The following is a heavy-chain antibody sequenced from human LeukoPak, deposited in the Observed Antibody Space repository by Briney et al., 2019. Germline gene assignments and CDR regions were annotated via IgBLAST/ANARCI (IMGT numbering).Heavy chain of an antibody. J-gene: IGHJ6*02. V-gene: IGHV4-61*03. CDR3: ARGGDPDMVRGANYFYYGMDV. Sequence: SETLSLTCTASGGSISSGGYYWSWIRQPPGKGLEWIGYIYNSGNTNYNPSLMGRVTISVDTSKRHFSLKLRSVTAADTAVYYCARGGDPDMVRGANYFYYGMDVWGQGTTVTVSS. D-gene: IGHD3-10*01. CDR1: GGSISSGGYY. CDR2: IYNSGNT.